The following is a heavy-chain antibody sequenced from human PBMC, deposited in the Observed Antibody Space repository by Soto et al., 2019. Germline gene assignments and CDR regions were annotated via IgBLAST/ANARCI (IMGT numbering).Heavy chain of an antibody. CDR1: GFTFSSYA. CDR3: ARDFGEVGATAVYDI. Sequence: EVQLLESGGGLVQPGGSLRLSCAASGFTFSSYAMSWVRQAPGKGLVWVSRINGDGSDTSYGDSVKGRFTTSRDNAKNPLYLHMNSLGAEDTAVYYCARDFGEVGATAVYDIWGQGTMVTVSS. V-gene: IGHV3-74*01. CDR2: INGDGSDT. D-gene: IGHD1-26*01. J-gene: IGHJ3*02.